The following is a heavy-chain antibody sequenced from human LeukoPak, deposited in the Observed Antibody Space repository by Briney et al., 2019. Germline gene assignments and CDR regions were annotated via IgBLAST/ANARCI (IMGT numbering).Heavy chain of an antibody. J-gene: IGHJ4*02. D-gene: IGHD4-17*01. CDR1: GGSISSYY. CDR3: ASYGDYEYYFDY. Sequence: SETLSLTCTVSGGSISSYYWSWIRQPPGKGLEWIGYIYYGGSTNYNPSLKSRVTISVDTSKNQFSLKLSSVTAADTAVYYCASYGDYEYYFDYWGQGTLVTVSS. V-gene: IGHV4-59*01. CDR2: IYYGGST.